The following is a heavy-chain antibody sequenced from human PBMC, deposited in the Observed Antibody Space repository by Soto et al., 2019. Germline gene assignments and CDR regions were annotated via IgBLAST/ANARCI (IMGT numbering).Heavy chain of an antibody. V-gene: IGHV5-10-1*01. J-gene: IGHJ4*01. CDR3: ARHRGYYAGKFRCFDY. Sequence: GESLKISCKGSGYRFSSFTSYWISWVRQMPGKGLEWMGRIDPSDSYTKYSPSFQGHVTISVDKSTSAAYLQWSSLKASDTAMYYCARHRGYYAGKFRCFDYWGHGTPVTASS. CDR1: GYRFSSFTSYW. D-gene: IGHD3-10*01. CDR2: IDPSDSYT.